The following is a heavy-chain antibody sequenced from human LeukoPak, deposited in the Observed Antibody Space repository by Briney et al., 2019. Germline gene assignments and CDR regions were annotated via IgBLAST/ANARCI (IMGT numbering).Heavy chain of an antibody. CDR1: GFTFSSYA. CDR3: AKPGVHPYYFDY. Sequence: GGSLRLSCAASGFTFSSYAMSWIRQAPGKGLEWVSAISGSGGSTYYAASVKGRFTISRDNSKNTLYLQMNSLRAEDTAVYYCAKPGVHPYYFDYWGQGTLVTVSS. D-gene: IGHD3-10*01. CDR2: ISGSGGST. V-gene: IGHV3-23*01. J-gene: IGHJ4*02.